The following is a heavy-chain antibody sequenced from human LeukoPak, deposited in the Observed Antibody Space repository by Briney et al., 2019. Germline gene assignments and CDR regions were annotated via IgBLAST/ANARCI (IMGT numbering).Heavy chain of an antibody. CDR3: ARGRDGYNYLLFDY. V-gene: IGHV3-33*01. D-gene: IGHD5-24*01. CDR2: IWYDGSNK. J-gene: IGHJ4*02. CDR1: GFTFSSYG. Sequence: GRSLRLSCAASGFTFSSYGMHWVRQAPGKGLEWVAVIWYDGSNKYYADSVKGRFTISRDNSKNTLYLQMNSLRAEDTAVYYCARGRDGYNYLLFDYWGQGTLVTVSS.